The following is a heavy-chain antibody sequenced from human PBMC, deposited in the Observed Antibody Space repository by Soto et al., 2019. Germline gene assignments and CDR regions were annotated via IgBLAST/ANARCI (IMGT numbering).Heavy chain of an antibody. J-gene: IGHJ6*02. CDR1: GFTFSDHY. CDR3: ARASLTLWFGAGGMDV. D-gene: IGHD3-10*01. Sequence: EVQLVESGGGLVQPGGSLRLSCAASGFTFSDHYMDWVRQAPGKGLEWVGRTRNKANSYTTEYAASVKGRFTISRDDSKNSLYLQMTSLKTEDTAVYYCARASLTLWFGAGGMDVWGQGTTVTVSS. V-gene: IGHV3-72*01. CDR2: TRNKANSYTT.